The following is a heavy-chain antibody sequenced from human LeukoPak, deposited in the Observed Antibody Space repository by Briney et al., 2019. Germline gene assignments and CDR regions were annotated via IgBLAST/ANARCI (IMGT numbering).Heavy chain of an antibody. V-gene: IGHV1-18*01. CDR2: ISAYNGNT. CDR1: GYTFTSYG. CDR3: ARPNGAHAYGDYGRYNWFDP. J-gene: IGHJ5*02. Sequence: ASVKVSCKASGYTFTSYGISWVRQAPGQGLEWMGWISAYNGNTNYAQKLQGRVTMTTDTSTSTAYMELRSLRSDDTAVYYCARPNGAHAYGDYGRYNWFDPWGQGTLVTVSS. D-gene: IGHD4-17*01.